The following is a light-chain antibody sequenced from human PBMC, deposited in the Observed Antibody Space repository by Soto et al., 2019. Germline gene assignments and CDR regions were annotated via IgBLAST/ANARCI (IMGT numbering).Light chain of an antibody. Sequence: DIVMTQSPVSLPVTPGEPASIFCRSSQSLLDSNGYNYLDWYLQKPGQSPQLLIYLGSNRASGVPDRFSGSGSGTDFTLKISRVEAEDVGVYYCMQAVQTLITFGQGTRLEIK. CDR1: QSLLDSNGYNY. CDR2: LGS. V-gene: IGKV2-28*01. CDR3: MQAVQTLIT. J-gene: IGKJ5*01.